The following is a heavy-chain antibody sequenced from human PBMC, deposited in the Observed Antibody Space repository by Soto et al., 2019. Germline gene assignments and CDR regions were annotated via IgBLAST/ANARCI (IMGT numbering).Heavy chain of an antibody. Sequence: VKLLESGGAFVQPGGSLRLSCAASGFSINNYAVSWVRQAPGKGLEWVSTFSAGGRAYYADSVRGRFSVARDRSQNTVDLQISVLRPEDSAVYYCAKESMPEHYGDTLFDYWGQGTRVTVSS. CDR2: FSAGGRA. J-gene: IGHJ4*02. CDR1: GFSINNYA. D-gene: IGHD4-17*01. V-gene: IGHV3-23*01. CDR3: AKESMPEHYGDTLFDY.